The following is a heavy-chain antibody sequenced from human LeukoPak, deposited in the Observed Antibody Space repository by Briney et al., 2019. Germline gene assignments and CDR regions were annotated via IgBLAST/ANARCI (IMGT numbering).Heavy chain of an antibody. CDR2: IKQDGSEK. CDR3: ARDSHYYDSSGLISTKYYYYYMDV. Sequence: GGSLRLSCAASGFTFSSYWMSWVRQAPGKGLEWVANIKQDGSEKYYVDSVKGRFTISRDNSKNSLYLQINSLRAADTPVYYCARDSHYYDSSGLISTKYYYYYMDVWGKGTTVTVSS. J-gene: IGHJ6*03. D-gene: IGHD3-22*01. CDR1: GFTFSSYW. V-gene: IGHV3-7*01.